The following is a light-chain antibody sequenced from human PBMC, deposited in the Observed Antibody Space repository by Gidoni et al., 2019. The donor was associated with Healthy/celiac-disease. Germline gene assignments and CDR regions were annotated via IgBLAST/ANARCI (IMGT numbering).Light chain of an antibody. CDR2: DAS. CDR1: QSVSSY. CDR3: QQRSNWPSIT. Sequence: EIVLTQSPATLSLSPGERATLSCRASQSVSSYLAWYQKKPGQAPRLLIYDASNRATGIPARFSGSGSGTDFTITISSLEPEDFAVYYCQQRSNWPSITFGQGTRLEIK. V-gene: IGKV3-11*01. J-gene: IGKJ5*01.